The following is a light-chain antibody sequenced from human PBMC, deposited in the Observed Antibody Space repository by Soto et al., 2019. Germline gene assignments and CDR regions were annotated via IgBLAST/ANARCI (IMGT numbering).Light chain of an antibody. CDR1: SSNIGAGYD. CDR2: GNS. V-gene: IGLV1-40*01. Sequence: QSVLTQPPSVSGAPGQRVTISCTGSSSNIGAGYDVHWYQQLPGTAPKLLIYGNSNRPSGVPDRFSGSKSGTSASLAITGLQAEDDADYYCQSYDSSLSALYVFGTRTKLTVL. J-gene: IGLJ1*01. CDR3: QSYDSSLSALYV.